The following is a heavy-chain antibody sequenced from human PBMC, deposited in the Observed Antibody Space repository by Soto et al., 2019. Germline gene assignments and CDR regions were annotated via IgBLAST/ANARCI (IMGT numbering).Heavy chain of an antibody. CDR3: AREVMGYFDY. CDR1: GDSIRSCY. J-gene: IGHJ4*02. V-gene: IGHV4-4*07. Sequence: SETLSLTCTVSGDSIRSCYWSWIRQPAGKGLEWIGRIHMSGSTNYNPSLKSRVSMSIDTSKIHFSLKLSSVTAADTAVYYCAREVMGYFDYWGQGTLVTVSS. CDR2: IHMSGST. D-gene: IGHD2-8*01.